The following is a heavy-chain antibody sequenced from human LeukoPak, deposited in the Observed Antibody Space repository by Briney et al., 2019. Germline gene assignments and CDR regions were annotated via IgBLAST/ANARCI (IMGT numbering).Heavy chain of an antibody. J-gene: IGHJ6*02. Sequence: PSETLSLTCTVSGGSISSYYWSRIRQPPGKGLEWIGYIYYSGSTNYNPSLKSRVTISVDTSKNQFSLKLSSVTAADTAVYYCARDRLFNRGRYCSGGSCYLSYYYYGMDVWGQGTTVTVSS. CDR2: IYYSGST. CDR1: GGSISSYY. V-gene: IGHV4-59*01. D-gene: IGHD2-15*01. CDR3: ARDRLFNRGRYCSGGSCYLSYYYYGMDV.